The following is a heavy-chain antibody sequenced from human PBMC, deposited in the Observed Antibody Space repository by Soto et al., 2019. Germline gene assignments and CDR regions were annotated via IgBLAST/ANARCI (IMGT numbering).Heavy chain of an antibody. Sequence: GASVKVSCKASVYTFTGYYMHWVRQAPGQGLEWMGWINPNSGGTNYAQKFQGWVTMTSDTSISTAYMELSRLRSDDTAVYYCARGGDVLMVYAIQADYWGQGTLVTVSS. CDR1: VYTFTGYY. V-gene: IGHV1-2*04. D-gene: IGHD2-8*01. CDR3: ARGGDVLMVYAIQADY. J-gene: IGHJ4*02. CDR2: INPNSGGT.